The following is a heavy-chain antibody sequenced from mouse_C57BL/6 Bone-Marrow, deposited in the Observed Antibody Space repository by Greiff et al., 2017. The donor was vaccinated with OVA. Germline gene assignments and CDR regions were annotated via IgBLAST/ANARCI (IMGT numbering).Heavy chain of an antibody. J-gene: IGHJ2*01. Sequence: QVQLQQPGTELVKPGASVKLSCKASGYTFTSYWMHWVKQRPGQGLEWIGNINPSNGGTNYNEKFKSKATLTVDKSSSTAYMQLSSLTSEDSAVYYCARGEYYYYGSSYFDYWGQGTTLTVSS. V-gene: IGHV1-53*01. CDR2: INPSNGGT. CDR3: ARGEYYYYGSSYFDY. CDR1: GYTFTSYW. D-gene: IGHD1-1*01.